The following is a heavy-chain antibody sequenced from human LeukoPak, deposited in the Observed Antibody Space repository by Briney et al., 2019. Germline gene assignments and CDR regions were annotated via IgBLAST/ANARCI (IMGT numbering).Heavy chain of an antibody. J-gene: IGHJ5*02. CDR1: GFTVSSNY. CDR3: AKARGFCSGGSCYNPFDP. D-gene: IGHD2-15*01. Sequence: GGSLRLSCAASGFTVSSNYMSWVRQAPGKGLEWVSVIYSGGSTYYADSVKGRFTISRDNSKNTLYVQMNSLRAEGAAVYYCAKARGFCSGGSCYNPFDPWGQGTLVTVSS. CDR2: IYSGGST. V-gene: IGHV3-53*01.